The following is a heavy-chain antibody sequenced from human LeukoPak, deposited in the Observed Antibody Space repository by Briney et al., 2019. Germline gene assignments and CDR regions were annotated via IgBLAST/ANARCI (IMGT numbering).Heavy chain of an antibody. J-gene: IGHJ6*03. CDR3: AKNGDRGAYCTGGTCYPYFYYYMDV. Sequence: PGGSLRLSCAASGFTFSSYAMSWFRRAPGKGREGVSAIRGSGGGTYYADSVKGRFTISRDNSKNTLYLQMNSLRAEDTAIYYCAKNGDRGAYCTGGTCYPYFYYYMDVWGKGTTVTI. CDR1: GFTFSSYA. V-gene: IGHV3-23*01. D-gene: IGHD2-15*01. CDR2: IRGSGGGT.